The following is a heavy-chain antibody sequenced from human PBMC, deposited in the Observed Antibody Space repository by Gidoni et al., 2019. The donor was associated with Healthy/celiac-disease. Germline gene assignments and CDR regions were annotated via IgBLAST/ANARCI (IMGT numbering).Heavy chain of an antibody. CDR2: ISSSSSYI. V-gene: IGHV3-21*01. J-gene: IGHJ4*02. Sequence: EVQLVASGGGLVKPGGSLRLSCAASGFTFSSYSMNWVRQAPGKGLEWVASISSSSSYIYYADSVKGRFTISRDNAKNSLYLQMNRLRAEDTAVYYCARVGVAVAGAYFDYWGQGTLVTVSS. D-gene: IGHD6-19*01. CDR1: GFTFSSYS. CDR3: ARVGVAVAGAYFDY.